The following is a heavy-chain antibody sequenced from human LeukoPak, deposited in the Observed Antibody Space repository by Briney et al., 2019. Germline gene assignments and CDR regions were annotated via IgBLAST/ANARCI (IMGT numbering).Heavy chain of an antibody. CDR1: GFTFSSYS. CDR3: ARAERFLEWLTDY. CDR2: ISSSSSYI. J-gene: IGHJ4*02. V-gene: IGHV3-21*01. Sequence: PGGSLRLSCAASGFTFSSYSMNWVRQAPGKGLEWVSSISSSSSYIYYADSVKGRFTTSRDNAKNSLYLQMNSLRAEDTAVYYCARAERFLEWLTDYWGQGTLVTVSS. D-gene: IGHD3-3*01.